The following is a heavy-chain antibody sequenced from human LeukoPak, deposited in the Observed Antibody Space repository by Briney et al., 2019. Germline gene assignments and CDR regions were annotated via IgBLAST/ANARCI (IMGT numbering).Heavy chain of an antibody. Sequence: SETLSLTCTVSSGSISSYYWSWIRQPPGEGLEWIGYIYYSGSTNYNPSLKSRVTISVDTSKNQFSLKLTSVTAADTAVYYCARGPPRIAVAGNTPPHYFDYWGQGTLVTVSS. CDR3: ARGPPRIAVAGNTPPHYFDY. V-gene: IGHV4-59*01. CDR1: SGSISSYY. CDR2: IYYSGST. D-gene: IGHD6-19*01. J-gene: IGHJ4*02.